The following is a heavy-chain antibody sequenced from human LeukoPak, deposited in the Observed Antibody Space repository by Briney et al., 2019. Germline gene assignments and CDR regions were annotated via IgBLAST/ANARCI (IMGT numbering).Heavy chain of an antibody. CDR2: ISYDGSNK. Sequence: GRSLRLSCAASGFTFSSCAMHWVRQAPGKGLEWVAVISYDGSNKYYADSVKGRFTISRDNSKNTLYLQMNSLRAEDTAVYYCARDSTRTTWGYYYGSGSYDLWGQGTLVTVSS. CDR3: ARDSTRTTWGYYYGSGSYDL. CDR1: GFTFSSCA. J-gene: IGHJ5*02. D-gene: IGHD3-10*01. V-gene: IGHV3-30-3*01.